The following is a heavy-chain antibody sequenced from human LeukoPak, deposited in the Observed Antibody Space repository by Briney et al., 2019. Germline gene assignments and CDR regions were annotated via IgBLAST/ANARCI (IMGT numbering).Heavy chain of an antibody. CDR2: IYYSGST. CDR3: ARQELCCGGDCYSTGDDY. Sequence: SETLSLTCTVSGGSISSSSYYWGWIRQPPGTGLEWIGSIYYSGSTYYNPSLKSRVTISVDTSKNQFSLKLSSVTAADTAVYYCARQELCCGGDCYSTGDDYWGQGTLVTVSS. CDR1: GGSISSSSYY. D-gene: IGHD2-21*02. J-gene: IGHJ4*02. V-gene: IGHV4-39*01.